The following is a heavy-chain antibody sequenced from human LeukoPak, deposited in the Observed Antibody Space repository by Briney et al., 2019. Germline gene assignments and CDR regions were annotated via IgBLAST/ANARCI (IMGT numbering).Heavy chain of an antibody. CDR1: GYRFTSYW. Sequence: GESLKISCKGSGYRFTSYWISWVRQMPGKGLEWMGRIDPADSYTNYSPSFQGHVTISADTSINTAYLQWSSLQASDTAIYYCAGHPDLTTFDYWGHGTLVTVSS. CDR2: IDPADSYT. D-gene: IGHD3-9*01. J-gene: IGHJ4*01. CDR3: AGHPDLTTFDY. V-gene: IGHV5-10-1*01.